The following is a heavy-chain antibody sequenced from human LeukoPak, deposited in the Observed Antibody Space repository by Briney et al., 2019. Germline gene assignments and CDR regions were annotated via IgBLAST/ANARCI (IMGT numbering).Heavy chain of an antibody. J-gene: IGHJ4*02. Sequence: GASVKVSCKASGHTFTSYDIDWVRQATGQGLEWLGWMNPDGGNTGYAQKFHGTLTMTTNPSISKAYIELSSLTSEDTAVYYCARRIAAAGVGIVYWGQGTLVTVSS. CDR1: GHTFTSYD. V-gene: IGHV1-8*01. D-gene: IGHD6-13*01. CDR2: MNPDGGNT. CDR3: ARRIAAAGVGIVY.